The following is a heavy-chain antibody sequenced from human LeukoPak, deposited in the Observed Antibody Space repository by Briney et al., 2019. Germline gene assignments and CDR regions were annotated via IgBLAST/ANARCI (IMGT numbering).Heavy chain of an antibody. CDR1: GFTFSSYG. CDR2: ISYDGSNK. V-gene: IGHV3-30*18. J-gene: IGHJ4*02. Sequence: PGGSLRLSCAASGFTFSSYGMHWVRQAPGKGLEWVAVISYDGSNKYYADSVKGRFTISRDNSKNTLYLQMNSLRAEVTAVYYCAKDWTMTTVTFFDYWGQGTLVTVSS. D-gene: IGHD4-17*01. CDR3: AKDWTMTTVTFFDY.